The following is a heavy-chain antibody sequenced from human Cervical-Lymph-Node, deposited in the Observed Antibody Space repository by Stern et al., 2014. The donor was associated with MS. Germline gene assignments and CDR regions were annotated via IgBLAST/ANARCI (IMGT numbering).Heavy chain of an antibody. V-gene: IGHV1-3*01. CDR3: ARDPFNY. J-gene: IGHJ4*02. Sequence: QVQLVQSGAEVKKPGASVKVSCKASGYTFTSYAIHWLRQAPGQRPEWMGWINGGNGNTAYSQKFQESVIITRDTSATTVSMELASLTFEDTAMYFCARDPFNYWGQGTLVTVSS. CDR1: GYTFTSYA. CDR2: INGGNGNT.